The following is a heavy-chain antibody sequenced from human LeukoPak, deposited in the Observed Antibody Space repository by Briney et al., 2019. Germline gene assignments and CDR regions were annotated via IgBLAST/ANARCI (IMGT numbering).Heavy chain of an antibody. CDR2: IYPGDSDT. CDR1: GYRFTSYW. J-gene: IGHJ3*02. Sequence: GESLKISCKGSGYRFTSYWIGWVRQMPGKGLEWMGIIYPGDSDTRYSPSFQGQVTISADKSISTAYLQWSSLKASDTAMYYCASLDWDKYRDDAFDIWGQGTMVTVSS. V-gene: IGHV5-51*01. D-gene: IGHD3/OR15-3a*01. CDR3: ASLDWDKYRDDAFDI.